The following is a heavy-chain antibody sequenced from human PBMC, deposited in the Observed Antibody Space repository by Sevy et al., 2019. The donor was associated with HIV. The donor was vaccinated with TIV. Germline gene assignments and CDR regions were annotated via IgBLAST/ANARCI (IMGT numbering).Heavy chain of an antibody. CDR3: TRTKGLYGYYDSSGYQEDDAFDI. D-gene: IGHD3-22*01. CDR1: GFTFSGSA. Sequence: GGSLRLSCVASGFTFSGSAMHWVRQASGKGLEWVGRIRSKANTYATVYAASSKGRFTISRDDSKNTSFLQMNSLKTEDTAVYYCTRTKGLYGYYDSSGYQEDDAFDIWGQGTMVTVSS. V-gene: IGHV3-73*01. CDR2: IRSKANTYAT. J-gene: IGHJ3*02.